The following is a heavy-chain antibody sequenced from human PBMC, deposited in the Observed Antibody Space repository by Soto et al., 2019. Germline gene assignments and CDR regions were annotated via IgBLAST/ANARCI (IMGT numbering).Heavy chain of an antibody. V-gene: IGHV4-4*07. D-gene: IGHD3-10*01. CDR3: ARDAPYYYGSGSHDAFDI. J-gene: IGHJ3*02. CDR1: GGSISSYY. CDR2: IYTSGST. Sequence: QVQLQESGPGLVKPSETLSLTCTVSGGSISSYYWSWIRQPAGKGLEWIGRIYTSGSTNYNPSLKSRVTMSVETSQNQFSLQLSSVTAADTAVYYCARDAPYYYGSGSHDAFDIWGQGTMVTVSS.